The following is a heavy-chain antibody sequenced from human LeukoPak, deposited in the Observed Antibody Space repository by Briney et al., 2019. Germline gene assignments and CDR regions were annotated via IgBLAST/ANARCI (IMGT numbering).Heavy chain of an antibody. J-gene: IGHJ4*02. D-gene: IGHD3-22*01. V-gene: IGHV4-38-2*02. Sequence: PSETLSLTCTVSGYSISSGYYWGWIRQPPGKGLEWIGSIYHSGSTYYNPSLKSRVTISVDTSKNQFSLKPSSVTAADTAVYYCARQKLLYYYDSSVPLDYWGQGTLVTVSS. CDR3: ARQKLLYYYDSSVPLDY. CDR2: IYHSGST. CDR1: GYSISSGYY.